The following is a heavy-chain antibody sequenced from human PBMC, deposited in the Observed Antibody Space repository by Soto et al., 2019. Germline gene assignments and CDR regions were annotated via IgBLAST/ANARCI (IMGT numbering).Heavy chain of an antibody. V-gene: IGHV3-9*01. CDR1: GFIFDDYA. D-gene: IGHD6-19*01. J-gene: IGHJ4*02. CDR3: AKDVEGYSSGFFDY. Sequence: PGGSLRLSCAASGFIFDDYAMHWVRQAPGKGLEWVSGISWNSGSIGYADSVKGRFTISRDNAKNSLYLQMNSLRAEDTALYYCAKDVEGYSSGFFDYWGQGTLVTVSS. CDR2: ISWNSGSI.